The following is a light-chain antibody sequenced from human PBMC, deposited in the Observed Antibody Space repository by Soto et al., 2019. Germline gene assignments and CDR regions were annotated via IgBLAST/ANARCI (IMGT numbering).Light chain of an antibody. V-gene: IGKV3-20*01. CDR2: AAS. CDR1: QRLSSGY. J-gene: IGKJ4*01. CDR3: QQYCSSHT. Sequence: EIVLTQSPGTLSLSPGERATLSCRASQRLSSGYLAWYQQKTGQAPRLRIYAASSRATGIPDWFSGGGYGTDFTLPVSRREPEDFAVYCCQQYCSSHTVGGGTKVELK.